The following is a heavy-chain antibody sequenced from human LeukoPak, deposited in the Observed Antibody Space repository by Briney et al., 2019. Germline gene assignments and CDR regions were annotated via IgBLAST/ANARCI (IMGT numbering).Heavy chain of an antibody. J-gene: IGHJ3*02. V-gene: IGHV1-8*01. D-gene: IGHD3-10*01. CDR2: MNPNSGNT. Sequence: ASVKVSCKASGYTFTSYDINWVRQATGQGLEWMGWMNPNSGNTGYAQKFQGRVTMTRNTSISTAYMELSSLRSDDTAVYYCARDIVEPTYYYGSGSQLYDAFDIWGQGTMVTVSS. CDR3: ARDIVEPTYYYGSGSQLYDAFDI. CDR1: GYTFTSYD.